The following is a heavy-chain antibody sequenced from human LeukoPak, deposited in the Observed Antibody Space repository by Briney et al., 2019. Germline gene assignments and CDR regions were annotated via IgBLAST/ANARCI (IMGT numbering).Heavy chain of an antibody. CDR2: IYYSGST. D-gene: IGHD2-15*01. V-gene: IGHV4-39*02. Sequence: PSETLSLTCTVSGASISRNNYYWGWIRQTPGTGLEWIGNIYYSGSTYYNPSLKSRITISVDTSKNHFSLKLSSVTAADTTVYYCARFYCSGGSCYPDYWGQGTLVTVSS. CDR1: GASISRNNYY. CDR3: ARFYCSGGSCYPDY. J-gene: IGHJ4*02.